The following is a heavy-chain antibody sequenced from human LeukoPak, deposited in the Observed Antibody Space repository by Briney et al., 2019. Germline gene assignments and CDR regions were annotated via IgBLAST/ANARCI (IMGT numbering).Heavy chain of an antibody. CDR1: GFTFSSYA. D-gene: IGHD1-26*01. Sequence: GGSLRLSCAASGFTFSSYAMHWVRQAPGKGLEWVAIISYDGSNKYYAESVKGRFTISRDNSKNTLYLQMNSLRAEDTAVYYCASLSGSYLVKAFDIWGQGTMVTVSS. CDR2: ISYDGSNK. CDR3: ASLSGSYLVKAFDI. J-gene: IGHJ3*02. V-gene: IGHV3-30*04.